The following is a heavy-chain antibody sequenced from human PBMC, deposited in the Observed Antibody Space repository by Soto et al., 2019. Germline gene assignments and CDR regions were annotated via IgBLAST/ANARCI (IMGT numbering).Heavy chain of an antibody. Sequence: SETLSLTCTVSGGSISDDTYYWGWIRQPPGKGLEWIGYMYYRGTSNYNPSLESRITMSIDTSKNQFSLKVSSVTAADTAVYYCGRETRQAGTYTTDCWGQGTLVTVSS. CDR3: GRETRQAGTYTTDC. J-gene: IGHJ4*02. CDR2: MYYRGTS. V-gene: IGHV4-61*01. CDR1: GGSISDDTYY. D-gene: IGHD1-1*01.